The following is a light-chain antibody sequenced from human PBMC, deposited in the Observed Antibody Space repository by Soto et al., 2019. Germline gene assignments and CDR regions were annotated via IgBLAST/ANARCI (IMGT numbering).Light chain of an antibody. V-gene: IGKV1-5*01. CDR3: QQYHTSSIT. CDR2: DAS. Sequence: DIQLTQSPSSLSASVGDRVTITCRASQTINSYLNWYQQKPGKAPKLLIYDASTLERGVPSRFSGTGSGTEFTLSIDSLQPDDFATYYCQQYHTSSITFGQGTRLEIK. CDR1: QTINSY. J-gene: IGKJ5*01.